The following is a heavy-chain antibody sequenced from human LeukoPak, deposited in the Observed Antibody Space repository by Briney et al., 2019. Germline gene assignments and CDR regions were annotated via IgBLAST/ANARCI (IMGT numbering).Heavy chain of an antibody. CDR2: IKQDGGEK. D-gene: IGHD6-19*01. CDR1: GFTFSGYW. CDR3: ARLAGAVAGWFDY. J-gene: IGHJ4*02. V-gene: IGHV3-7*01. Sequence: GGSLRLSCAASGFTFSGYWMSWVRQAPGKGLEWVANIKQDGGEKYYVDSVEGRFTISRDNAKNSLYLQMNSLRAEDTAVYYCARLAGAVAGWFDYWGQGTLVTVSS.